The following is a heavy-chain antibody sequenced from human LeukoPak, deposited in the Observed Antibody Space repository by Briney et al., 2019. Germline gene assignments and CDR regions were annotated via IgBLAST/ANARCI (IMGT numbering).Heavy chain of an antibody. D-gene: IGHD6-19*01. J-gene: IGHJ4*02. V-gene: IGHV3-66*02. CDR3: ARETVAGTAN. CDR1: GFTVSSNY. CDR2: IYSGGST. Sequence: QSGGSLRLSCAASGFTVSSNYMSWVRQAPGKGLEWVSVIYSGGSTYYADSVKGRFTISRDNSENTLYPQMNSLRAEDTAVYYCARETVAGTANWGQGTLVTVSS.